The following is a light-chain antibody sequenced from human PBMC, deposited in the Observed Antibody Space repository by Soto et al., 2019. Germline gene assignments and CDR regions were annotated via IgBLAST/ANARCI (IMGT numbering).Light chain of an antibody. CDR1: QSISSY. V-gene: IGKV1-27*01. Sequence: IQMTHAPSSLSASLGDIVAITGRAIQSISSYLNWYQQKPGKAPKLLIYAASTLQAGVPSRFSGSGSGTDFTLTISSLQPEDVAAYYCQKYNSAPLTFGGGTKVDIK. CDR3: QKYNSAPLT. CDR2: AAS. J-gene: IGKJ4*01.